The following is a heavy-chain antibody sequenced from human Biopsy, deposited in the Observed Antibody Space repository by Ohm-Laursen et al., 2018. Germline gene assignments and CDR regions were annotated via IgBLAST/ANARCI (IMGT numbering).Heavy chain of an antibody. V-gene: IGHV1-2*02. CDR2: INAKTGDT. CDR3: TRGGYYYDSLAYYYWFDP. J-gene: IGHJ5*02. Sequence: ASSVKVSCKASGYTFTGYHVHWVRQAPGQGIEWMGWINAKTGDTNYAQKFQGRVTMTRDTSISTAYVDLSSLRSDDTAVYYCTRGGYYYDSLAYYYWFDPWGQGTLVTVSS. CDR1: GYTFTGYH. D-gene: IGHD3-22*01.